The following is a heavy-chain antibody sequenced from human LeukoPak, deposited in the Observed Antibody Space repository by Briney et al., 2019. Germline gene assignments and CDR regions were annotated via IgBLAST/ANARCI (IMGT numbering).Heavy chain of an antibody. CDR2: ISYSGST. J-gene: IGHJ6*03. Sequence: SETLSLTCTVSGGSISSYYWSWVRQPPGKGLEWIGYISYSGSTNYNPSLKSRVTMSVDTSKNRFSLKLSSVTAADTAVYYCARTYSSSPSYYYYYYYMDVWGQGTMVTVSS. CDR1: GGSISSYY. D-gene: IGHD6-6*01. CDR3: ARTYSSSPSYYYYYYYMDV. V-gene: IGHV4-59*08.